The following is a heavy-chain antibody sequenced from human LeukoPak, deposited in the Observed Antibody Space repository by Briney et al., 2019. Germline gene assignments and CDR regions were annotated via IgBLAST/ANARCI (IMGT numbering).Heavy chain of an antibody. J-gene: IGHJ4*02. Sequence: ASVKVSCKTSGYTFTGYYMHWVRQAPGQGLEWMGWINTNTGNPTYAQGFTGRFVFSLDTSVSTAYLQISSLKAEDTAVYYCARGDWFYDSSGYGEDYWGQGTLVTVSS. D-gene: IGHD3-22*01. CDR3: ARGDWFYDSSGYGEDY. V-gene: IGHV7-4-1*02. CDR2: INTNTGNP. CDR1: GYTFTGYY.